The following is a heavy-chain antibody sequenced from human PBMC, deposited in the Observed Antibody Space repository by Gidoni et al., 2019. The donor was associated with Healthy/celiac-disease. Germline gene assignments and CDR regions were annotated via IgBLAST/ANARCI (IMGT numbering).Heavy chain of an antibody. CDR2: IYYSGST. J-gene: IGHJ4*02. D-gene: IGHD5-12*01. V-gene: IGHV4-59*01. CDR3: AREGDGYNPGFDY. CDR1: GGSISSYY. Sequence: QVQLQESGPGLVKPSETLSLTCTVSGGSISSYYWSWIRQPPGKGLEWIGYIYYSGSTNYNPSLKSRVTISVDTSKNQFSLKLSSVTAADTAVYYCAREGDGYNPGFDYWGQGTLVTVSS.